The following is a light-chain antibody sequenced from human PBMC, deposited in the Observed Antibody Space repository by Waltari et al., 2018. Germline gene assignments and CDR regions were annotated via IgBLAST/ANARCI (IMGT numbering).Light chain of an antibody. J-gene: IGKJ5*01. CDR2: DTS. V-gene: IGKV3-11*01. Sequence: EIVLTQSPASLSLTPVERSTHPCRASQSVSRYVACYQQKPGQAPRLLIYDTSNRATGIPARFSGSGSVTDFTLTISSLEPEDFAVYFCQQRSNWITFGQGTRLEIK. CDR1: QSVSRY. CDR3: QQRSNWIT.